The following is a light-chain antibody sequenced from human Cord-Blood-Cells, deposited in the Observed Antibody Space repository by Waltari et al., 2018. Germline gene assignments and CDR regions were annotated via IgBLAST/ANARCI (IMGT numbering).Light chain of an antibody. V-gene: IGKV1-39*01. J-gene: IGKJ2*03. Sequence: DIQMTQSPSSVSASVGDRVTITWRASQGISSYLDWYQQKPGKAPKLLIYAASSLQSGVPSRFSGSGSGTDFTLTISSLQPEDFATYYCQQTNSTPFSFGQGTKLEIK. CDR2: AAS. CDR3: QQTNSTPFS. CDR1: QGISSY.